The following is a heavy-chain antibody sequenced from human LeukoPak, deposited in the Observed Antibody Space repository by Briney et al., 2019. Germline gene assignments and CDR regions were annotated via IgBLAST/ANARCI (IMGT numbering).Heavy chain of an antibody. CDR3: AKDKAAAGPYYFDY. V-gene: IGHV3-23*01. D-gene: IGHD6-13*01. J-gene: IGHJ4*02. Sequence: GGSLRLSCAASGFTFTNYGMNWVRQAPGEGLEWVSSISNSGSNTHYADAVKGRFTISRDTSKNTLYLQMNSLRAEDTALYYCAKDKAAAGPYYFDYWGQGTLVTVSS. CDR1: GFTFTNYG. CDR2: ISNSGSNT.